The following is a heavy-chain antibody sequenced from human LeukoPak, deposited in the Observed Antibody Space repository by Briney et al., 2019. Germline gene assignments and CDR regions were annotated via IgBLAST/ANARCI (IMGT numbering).Heavy chain of an antibody. J-gene: IGHJ4*02. Sequence: GASVKVSCKASGYTFTGYYMHWVRQAPGQGLEWMGWINPNNGGTNYAQKFQGRVTMTRDTSISTACMELSRLRSDDTAVYYCARVDTAMGIDYWGQGTLVTVSS. V-gene: IGHV1-2*02. D-gene: IGHD5-18*01. CDR2: INPNNGGT. CDR3: ARVDTAMGIDY. CDR1: GYTFTGYY.